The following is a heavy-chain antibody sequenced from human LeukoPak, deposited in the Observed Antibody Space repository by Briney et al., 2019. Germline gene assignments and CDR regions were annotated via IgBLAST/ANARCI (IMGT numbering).Heavy chain of an antibody. V-gene: IGHV1-18*01. J-gene: IGHJ4*02. CDR3: AGGRRGYSYGSLDY. CDR2: ISAYNGNT. CDR1: GYTFTGYG. Sequence: ASVKVSCKASGYTFTGYGISWVRQAPGQGLEWMGWISAYNGNTNYAQKLQGRVTMTTDTSTSTAYMELRSLRSDDTAVYYCAGGRRGYSYGSLDYWGQGTLVTVSS. D-gene: IGHD5-18*01.